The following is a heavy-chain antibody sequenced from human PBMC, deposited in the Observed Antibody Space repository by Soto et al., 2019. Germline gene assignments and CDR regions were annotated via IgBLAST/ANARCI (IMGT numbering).Heavy chain of an antibody. CDR3: ANIVVVVAADAFDI. J-gene: IGHJ3*02. CDR2: ISYDGSNK. CDR1: GFTFSSYA. Sequence: PGGSLRLSCAASGFTFSSYAMSWVRQAPGKGLEWVAVISYDGSNKYYADSVKGRFTISRDNSKNTLYLQMNSLRAEDTAVYYCANIVVVVAADAFDIWGQGTMVTVSS. D-gene: IGHD2-15*01. V-gene: IGHV3-30-3*01.